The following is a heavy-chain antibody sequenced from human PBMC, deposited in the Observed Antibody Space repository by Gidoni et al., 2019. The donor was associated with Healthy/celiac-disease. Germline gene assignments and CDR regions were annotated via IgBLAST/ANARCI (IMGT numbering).Heavy chain of an antibody. J-gene: IGHJ3*02. D-gene: IGHD3-22*01. CDR1: GGSISSYY. CDR2: IYYSGST. V-gene: IGHV4-59*01. CDR3: ARLYYYDSSGYSFDAFDI. Sequence: QVQLQESGPGLVKHSETLSLTCTVSGGSISSYYWSWIRQPPGKGLEWIGYIYYSGSTNYNPSLKSRVTISVDTSKNQFSLKLSSVTAADTAVYYCARLYYYDSSGYSFDAFDIWGQGTMVTVSS.